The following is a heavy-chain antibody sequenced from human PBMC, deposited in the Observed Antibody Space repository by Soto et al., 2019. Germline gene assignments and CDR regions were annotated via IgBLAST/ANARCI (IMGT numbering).Heavy chain of an antibody. D-gene: IGHD6-19*01. J-gene: IGHJ1*01. V-gene: IGHV3-30*18. CDR3: AQSSGWSNNLPAYFQH. CDR1: GFTFSSYG. CDR2: ISYDGSNK. Sequence: PGGSLRLSCAASGFTFSSYGMHWVRQAPGKGLEWVAVISYDGSNKYYADSVKGRFTISRDNSKNTLYLQMNSLRAEDTVVYYCAQSSGWSNNLPAYFQHWGQGTLVTVCS.